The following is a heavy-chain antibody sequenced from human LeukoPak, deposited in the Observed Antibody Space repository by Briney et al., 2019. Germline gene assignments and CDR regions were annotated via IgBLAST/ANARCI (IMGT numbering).Heavy chain of an antibody. CDR2: INPNSGGT. D-gene: IGHD4-17*01. Sequence: ASLKVSCKASGYTFTGYYMHWVRHAPGQGLEWMGWINPNSGGTNYAQKFQGRVTMTRDTSISTAYMELSRLRSDDTAVYYCARVFPTYGDYAFGYWGQGTLVTVSS. CDR3: ARVFPTYGDYAFGY. J-gene: IGHJ4*02. V-gene: IGHV1-2*02. CDR1: GYTFTGYY.